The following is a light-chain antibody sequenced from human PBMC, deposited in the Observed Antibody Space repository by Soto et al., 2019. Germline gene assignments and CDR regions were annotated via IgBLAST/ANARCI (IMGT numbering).Light chain of an antibody. J-gene: IGKJ1*01. CDR3: QNYYNAPET. V-gene: IGKV1-27*01. Sequence: DIQMTQSPSSLSASVGDRVTITCRASQGISSYLAWYQQRPGKVPKVLIYAASTLHSGVPSRFSGSGSGTDFTLTISNVQPEDVATYYCQNYYNAPETFGQGPKVDIK. CDR2: AAS. CDR1: QGISSY.